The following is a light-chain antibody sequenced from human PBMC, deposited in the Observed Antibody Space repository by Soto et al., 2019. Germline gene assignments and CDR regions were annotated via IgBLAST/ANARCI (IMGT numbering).Light chain of an antibody. CDR2: AAS. J-gene: IGKJ1*01. V-gene: IGKV1-39*01. Sequence: DIQMTQSPSSLSASVGDRVTITCRTGQSISNYLHWYQQKPGGAPKLLIYAASSLQSGVPSRFSGSGSGTDFTLTISSLQPEDFATYYCQQSYNTPKTFGQGTKVEIK. CDR1: QSISNY. CDR3: QQSYNTPKT.